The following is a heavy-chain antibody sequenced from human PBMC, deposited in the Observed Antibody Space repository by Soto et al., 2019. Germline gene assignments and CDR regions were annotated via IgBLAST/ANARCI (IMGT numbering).Heavy chain of an antibody. CDR2: ISGSGGST. CDR3: ARRAWGYFYFDY. D-gene: IGHD1-26*01. V-gene: IGHV3-23*01. Sequence: EVQLLESGGGLVQPGGSLRLSCAASGFTFSSYAMSWVRQAPGKGLEWVSVISGSGGSTYNADSVKGRFTISRDNSTNSRYLQMNSLRAEDTAVYYCARRAWGYFYFDYWGQGTLVTVSS. J-gene: IGHJ4*02. CDR1: GFTFSSYA.